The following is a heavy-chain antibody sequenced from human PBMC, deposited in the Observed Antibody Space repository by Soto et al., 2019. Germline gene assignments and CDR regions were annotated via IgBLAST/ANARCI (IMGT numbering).Heavy chain of an antibody. J-gene: IGHJ6*02. Sequence: SETLSLTCTVSGGSISSGDYYWSWIRQPPGKGLEWIGYIYYSGSTYYNPSLKSRVTISVDTSKNQFSLKLSSVTAADTAVYYCARELGIVGVYYYGMDVWGQGTTVTVSS. CDR2: IYYSGST. CDR1: GGSISSGDYY. D-gene: IGHD1-26*01. V-gene: IGHV4-30-4*01. CDR3: ARELGIVGVYYYGMDV.